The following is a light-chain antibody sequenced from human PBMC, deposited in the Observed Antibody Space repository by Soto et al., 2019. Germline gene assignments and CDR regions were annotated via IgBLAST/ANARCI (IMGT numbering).Light chain of an antibody. CDR2: GAS. V-gene: IGKV3-20*01. CDR1: QSVSSSY. J-gene: IGKJ4*01. Sequence: EIVLTQSPGTLSLSPGERATLSCRASQSVSSSYLAWYQQKPGQAPRLLIYGASSRGTGIPDRFSGSGSGTDYTHTISSLEPEDFAVYYCQQYGSSPLTFGGGTKVEIK. CDR3: QQYGSSPLT.